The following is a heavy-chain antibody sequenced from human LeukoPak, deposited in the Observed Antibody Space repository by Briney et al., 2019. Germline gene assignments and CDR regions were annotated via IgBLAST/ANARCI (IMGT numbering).Heavy chain of an antibody. V-gene: IGHV4-59*01. Sequence: SETLSLTCTVSGGSISSYYWSWIRQPPGKGLEWIGYIYYSGSTNYNPSLKSRVTISADTSKNQFSLKLSSVTAADTAVYYCARGITMIWFDPWGQGTLVTVSS. CDR2: IYYSGST. CDR1: GGSISSYY. J-gene: IGHJ5*02. D-gene: IGHD3-22*01. CDR3: ARGITMIWFDP.